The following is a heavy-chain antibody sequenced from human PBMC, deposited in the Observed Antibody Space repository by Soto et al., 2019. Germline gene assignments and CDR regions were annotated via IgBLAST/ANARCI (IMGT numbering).Heavy chain of an antibody. V-gene: IGHV1-69*08. CDR1: GGTFSSYT. Sequence: QVPLVQSGAEVKKPGSSVKVSCKASGGTFSSYTISWVRQAPGQGLEWMGRIIPILGIANYAQKFQGRVTITADKSTSTAYMELSSLRSEDTAVYYCAREGDIAAAGNDRYYYYYYYMDVWGKGTTVTVSS. CDR3: AREGDIAAAGNDRYYYYYYYMDV. D-gene: IGHD6-13*01. J-gene: IGHJ6*03. CDR2: IIPILGIA.